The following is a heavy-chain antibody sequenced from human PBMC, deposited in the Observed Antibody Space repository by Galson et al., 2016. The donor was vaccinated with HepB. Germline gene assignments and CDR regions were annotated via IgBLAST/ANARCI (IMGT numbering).Heavy chain of an antibody. Sequence: SLRLSCAASGFIFRSYGMHWGRQAPGKGLEWVAVIRYDGSTKYYADSVKGRFTISRDNSKNTLYLQMDSLRAEDTAVYYCARGVTIFGVVTNPSDVWGQGTTVTVSS. V-gene: IGHV3-33*01. CDR2: IRYDGSTK. J-gene: IGHJ6*01. D-gene: IGHD3-3*01. CDR1: GFIFRSYG. CDR3: ARGVTIFGVVTNPSDV.